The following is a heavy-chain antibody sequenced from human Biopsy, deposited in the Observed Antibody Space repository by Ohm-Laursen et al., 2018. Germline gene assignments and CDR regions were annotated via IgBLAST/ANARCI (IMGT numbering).Heavy chain of an antibody. J-gene: IGHJ4*02. CDR3: AKDQGYYYDRSVYYYFDY. CDR1: GFTFSSYA. D-gene: IGHD3-22*01. CDR2: ITISGDTT. Sequence: SLRLSCAASGFTFSSYAMSWVRQAPGKGLEWVSAITISGDTTYYSDSVKGRFTISRDSSKNTLHLQMNSLRAEDTAVYYCAKDQGYYYDRSVYYYFDYWGQGTLVTVSS. V-gene: IGHV3-23*01.